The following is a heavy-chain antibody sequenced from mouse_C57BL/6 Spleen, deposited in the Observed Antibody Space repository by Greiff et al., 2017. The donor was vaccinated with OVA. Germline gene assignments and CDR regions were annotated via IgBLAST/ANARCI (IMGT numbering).Heavy chain of an antibody. CDR1: GYTFTSYW. CDR3: ARGRAYDGSSYAMDY. D-gene: IGHD2-3*01. CDR2: IDPSDSYT. Sequence: QVQLQQPGAELVMPGASVKLSCKASGYTFTSYWMHWVKQRPGQGLEWIGEIDPSDSYTNYNQKFKGKSTLTVDKSSSTAYMQLSSLTSEDSAVYYCARGRAYDGSSYAMDYWGQGTSVTVSS. V-gene: IGHV1-69*01. J-gene: IGHJ4*01.